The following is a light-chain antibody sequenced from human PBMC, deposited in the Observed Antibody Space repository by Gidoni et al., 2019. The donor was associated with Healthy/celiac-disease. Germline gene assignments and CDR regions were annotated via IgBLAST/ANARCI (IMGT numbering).Light chain of an antibody. CDR3: SSYTSSSTVV. CDR1: SSDVGGYNY. V-gene: IGLV2-14*01. CDR2: EVS. Sequence: QSALTQPASVSGSPGQSLTISCTGTSSDVGGYNYVSWYQQHPGKAPKLIISEVSNRPSGVSNRFSGSKSGNTASLTISGLQAEDEADYYCSSYTSSSTVVFGGGTKLTVL. J-gene: IGLJ2*01.